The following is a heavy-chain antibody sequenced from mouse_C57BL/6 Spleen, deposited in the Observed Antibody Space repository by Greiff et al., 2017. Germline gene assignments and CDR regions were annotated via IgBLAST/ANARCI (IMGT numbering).Heavy chain of an antibody. CDR1: GYTFTSYW. V-gene: IGHV1-69*01. Sequence: QVQLQQSGAELVMPGASVKLSCKASGYTFTSYWMHWVKQRPGQGLEWIGEIDPSDSYTNYNQKFKGKSTLTVDKSSSTAYMQLSSLTSEDSAVYYCARSTPDVWGTGTTVTVSS. J-gene: IGHJ1*03. CDR3: ARSTPDV. CDR2: IDPSDSYT.